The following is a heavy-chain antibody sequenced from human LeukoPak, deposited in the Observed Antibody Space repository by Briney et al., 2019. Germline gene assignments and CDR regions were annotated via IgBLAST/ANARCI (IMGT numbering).Heavy chain of an antibody. D-gene: IGHD1-26*01. CDR3: ASLGGSYYFDY. CDR2: INHRGST. J-gene: IGHJ4*02. Sequence: SETLSLTCVVYGGSFSGYYWSWIRQSPGKGLEWIGEINHRGSTNYNPSLKRRVTISLDTSKNQFSLKLSSVTAADTAVYYCASLGGSYYFDYWGQGTLVTVSS. V-gene: IGHV4-34*01. CDR1: GGSFSGYY.